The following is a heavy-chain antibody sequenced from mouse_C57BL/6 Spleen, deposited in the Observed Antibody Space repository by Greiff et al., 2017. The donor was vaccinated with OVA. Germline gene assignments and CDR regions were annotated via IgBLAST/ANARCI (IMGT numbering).Heavy chain of an antibody. D-gene: IGHD2-1*01. CDR3: AIYYGKENWDETWFAY. CDR2: INPSNGGT. CDR1: GYTFTSYW. V-gene: IGHV1-53*01. J-gene: IGHJ3*01. Sequence: QVQLKQPGPELVKPGASVKLSCKASGYTFTSYWMHWVKQRPGQGLEWIGNINPSNGGTNYNEKFKSKATLTVDKSSSTAYMQLSSLTSEDSAVYYCAIYYGKENWDETWFAYWGQGTLVTVSA.